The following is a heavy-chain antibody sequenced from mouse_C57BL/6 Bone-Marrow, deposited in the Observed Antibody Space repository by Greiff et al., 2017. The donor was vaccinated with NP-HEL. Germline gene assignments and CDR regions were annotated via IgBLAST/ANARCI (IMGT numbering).Heavy chain of an antibody. CDR1: GYAFTNYL. D-gene: IGHD2-2*01. J-gene: IGHJ1*03. V-gene: IGHV1-54*01. CDR2: INPGSGGT. Sequence: VQVVESGAELVRPGTSVKVTCKASGYAFTNYLIEWVKQRPGQGLEWIGVINPGSGGTNYNEKFKGKATLTADKSSSTAYMQLSSLTSEDSAVYFCARSGYYWYFDVWGTGTTVTVSS. CDR3: ARSGYYWYFDV.